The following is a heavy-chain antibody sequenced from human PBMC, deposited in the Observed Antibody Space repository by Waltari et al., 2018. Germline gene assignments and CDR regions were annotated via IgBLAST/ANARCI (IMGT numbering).Heavy chain of an antibody. D-gene: IGHD3-10*01. Sequence: QVVLLESGPGLVKPSETLSLTCTVSGDSISRYSWGWVRQPAEKTLEWIGRIYSGGTTHYNPSLKSRVTLSVDMSQNQVSLRLTSVTAADTAMYYCVRDGGRLYGPENFHGIDSWGQGTLVTVSS. CDR3: VRDGGRLYGPENFHGIDS. CDR1: GDSISRYS. CDR2: IYSGGTT. V-gene: IGHV4-4*07. J-gene: IGHJ4*02.